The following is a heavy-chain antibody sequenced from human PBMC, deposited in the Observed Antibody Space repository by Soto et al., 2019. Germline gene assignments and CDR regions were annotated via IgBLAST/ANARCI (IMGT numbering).Heavy chain of an antibody. CDR1: GFTFSSYA. CDR3: AGSSDWYAWFDP. CDR2: ISGSGGST. Sequence: EVQLLESGGGLVQPGGSLRLSCAASGFTFSSYAMSWVRQAPGKGLEWVSAISGSGGSTYYADSVKGRFTISRDNSKSTLYLRMNSLRAEHTAVYYCAGSSDWYAWFDPWGQGTLVTVSS. V-gene: IGHV3-23*01. D-gene: IGHD6-19*01. J-gene: IGHJ5*02.